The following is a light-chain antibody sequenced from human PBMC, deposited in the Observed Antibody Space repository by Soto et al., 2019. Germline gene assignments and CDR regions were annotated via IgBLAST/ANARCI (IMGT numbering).Light chain of an antibody. Sequence: EIVLTLSAATLSVSPGECPIFPCRARHSVRSSYLAWYKQKPGQAPRLLIYGASSRATGIPDRFTGSGSGTDFTLTIRRLEPEDVAVDYCQQYGSTPTFGQGTKVEIK. J-gene: IGKJ1*01. CDR1: HSVRSSY. CDR2: GAS. V-gene: IGKV3-20*01. CDR3: QQYGSTPT.